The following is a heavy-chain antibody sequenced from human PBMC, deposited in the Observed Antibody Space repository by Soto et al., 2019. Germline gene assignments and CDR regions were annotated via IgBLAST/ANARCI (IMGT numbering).Heavy chain of an antibody. Sequence: QVQLQESGPGLVKPSETLSLTCTVSGGSISSYYWSWIRQPPGKGLEWIGYIYYSGSTNYNPSLTSRVTISVDTSKNQFSLKLSSVTAADTAVYYCAREDIVATGYFDYWGQGTLVTVSS. D-gene: IGHD5-12*01. V-gene: IGHV4-59*01. CDR3: AREDIVATGYFDY. J-gene: IGHJ4*02. CDR2: IYYSGST. CDR1: GGSISSYY.